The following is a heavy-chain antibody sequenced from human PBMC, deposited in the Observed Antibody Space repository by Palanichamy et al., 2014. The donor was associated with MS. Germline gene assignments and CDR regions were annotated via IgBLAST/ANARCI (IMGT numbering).Heavy chain of an antibody. J-gene: IGHJ6*02. V-gene: IGHV5-10-1*03. D-gene: IGHD6-6*01. Sequence: EVQLVQSGAEVKKPGESLRISCKGSGYSFTSYWISWVRQMPGKGLEWMGRIDPSDSYTNYSPSFQGHVTISADKSISTAYLQWSSLKASDTAMYYCASFSGDIRDSSSSLGYGMDVWGQGTTVTVSS. CDR3: ASFSGDIRDSSSSLGYGMDV. CDR1: GYSFTSYW. CDR2: IDPSDSYT.